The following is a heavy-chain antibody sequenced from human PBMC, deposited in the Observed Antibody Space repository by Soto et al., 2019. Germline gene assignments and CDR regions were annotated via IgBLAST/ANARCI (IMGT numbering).Heavy chain of an antibody. CDR1: GGSISSSSYY. CDR3: ARHVVVVAARLSYYYYMDV. V-gene: IGHV4-39*01. Sequence: SETLSLTCTVSGGSISSSSYYWGWIRQPPGKGLEWIGSIYYSGSTYYNPSLKSRVTISVDTSKNQFSLKLSSVTAADTAVYYCARHVVVVAARLSYYYYMDVWGKGTTVTVSS. CDR2: IYYSGST. D-gene: IGHD2-15*01. J-gene: IGHJ6*03.